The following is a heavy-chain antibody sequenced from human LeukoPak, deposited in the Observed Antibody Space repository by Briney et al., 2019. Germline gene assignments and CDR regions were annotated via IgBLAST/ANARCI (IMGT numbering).Heavy chain of an antibody. J-gene: IGHJ4*02. CDR2: ISYDGSNK. CDR1: GFTFNNYA. V-gene: IGHV3-30-3*01. Sequence: PGRSLRLSCAASGFTFNNYAMHWVRQAPGKGLEWVAVISYDGSNKYYADSVKGRFTISRDNSKNTLYLQMNSLRAEDTAVYYCARDKAYKIVVADVDYWGRGTLVTVSS. D-gene: IGHD3-22*01. CDR3: ARDKAYKIVVADVDY.